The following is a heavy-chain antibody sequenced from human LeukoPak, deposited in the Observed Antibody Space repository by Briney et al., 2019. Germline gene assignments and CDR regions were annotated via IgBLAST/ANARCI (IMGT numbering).Heavy chain of an antibody. V-gene: IGHV3-7*01. CDR1: GFTFSSYW. CDR2: IKQDGSEK. J-gene: IGHJ5*02. D-gene: IGHD2-15*01. CDR3: ARRSSGGILGRDGSWFDP. Sequence: PGGSLRLSCAASGFTFSSYWMSWVRQAPGKGLEWVANIKQDGSEKYYVDSVKGRFTISRDNAKNSLYLQMNSLRAEDTAVYYCARRSSGGILGRDGSWFDPWGQGTLVTVSS.